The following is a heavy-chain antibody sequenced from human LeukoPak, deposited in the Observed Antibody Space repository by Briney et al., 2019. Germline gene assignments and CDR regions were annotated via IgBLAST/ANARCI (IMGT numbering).Heavy chain of an antibody. CDR3: ARRGYISGWDY. J-gene: IGHJ4*02. CDR2: IYSGGST. D-gene: IGHD6-19*01. Sequence: GGSLRLSCAASGFTVSSNYMSWVRQAPGKGLEWVSVIYSGGSTYYADSVKGRFTISRDNSKNTLYLQMNSLRAEDTAVHYCARRGYISGWDYWGQGTLVTVSS. CDR1: GFTVSSNY. V-gene: IGHV3-66*01.